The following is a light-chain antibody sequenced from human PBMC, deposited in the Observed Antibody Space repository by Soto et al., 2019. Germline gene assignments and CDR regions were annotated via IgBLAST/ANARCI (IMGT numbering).Light chain of an antibody. Sequence: LTQPASVSGSPGQSITISCTGTSSDVGYYNYVSWYQQHPGNAPKLMIYEVSNRPSGVSNRFSGSKSGNTASLTISGLQAEDAADYYCTSYTATSTYVFGTGTKVTVL. CDR2: EVS. CDR3: TSYTATSTYV. J-gene: IGLJ1*01. V-gene: IGLV2-14*01. CDR1: SSDVGYYNY.